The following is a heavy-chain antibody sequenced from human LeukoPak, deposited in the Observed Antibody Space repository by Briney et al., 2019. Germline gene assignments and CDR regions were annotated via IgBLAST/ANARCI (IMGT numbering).Heavy chain of an antibody. Sequence: ASVKVSCKASGGTFSSYAISWVRQAPGQGLEWMGRIIPIFGTANYAQKFQGRVTITTDESTSTAYMELSSLRSEDTAVYYCARVSEWFGESTDYWGQGTLVTVSS. CDR2: IIPIFGTA. CDR3: ARVSEWFGESTDY. CDR1: GGTFSSYA. J-gene: IGHJ4*02. V-gene: IGHV1-69*05. D-gene: IGHD3-10*01.